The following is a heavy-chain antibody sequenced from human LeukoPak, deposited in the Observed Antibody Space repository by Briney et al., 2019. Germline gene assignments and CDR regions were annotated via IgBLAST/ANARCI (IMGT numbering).Heavy chain of an antibody. CDR1: GFTFSSYS. J-gene: IGHJ4*02. CDR3: ARDIVGATSLYYLDY. CDR2: ISSSSSYI. D-gene: IGHD1-26*01. Sequence: GGSLRLSCAASGFTFSSYSMNWVRQAPGKGLEWVSSISSSSSYIYYADSLKGRFTISRDNAKNSLYLQMNSLRAEDTAVYYCARDIVGATSLYYLDYWGQGTLVTVSS. V-gene: IGHV3-21*01.